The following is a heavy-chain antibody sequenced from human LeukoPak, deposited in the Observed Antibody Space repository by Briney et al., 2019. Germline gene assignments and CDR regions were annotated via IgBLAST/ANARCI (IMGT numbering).Heavy chain of an antibody. CDR2: IKQDGSEK. J-gene: IGHJ6*03. CDR1: GFTFSTYW. Sequence: PGGSLRLSCAASGFTFSTYWMSWVRQAPGKGPEWVANIKQDGSEKYYADFVKGRFTISRDNAKNSLYLQMNSLRAEDTAVYYCATYGVFGVVACYYYMGVWGKGTTVTVSS. D-gene: IGHD3-3*01. CDR3: ATYGVFGVVACYYYMGV. V-gene: IGHV3-7*01.